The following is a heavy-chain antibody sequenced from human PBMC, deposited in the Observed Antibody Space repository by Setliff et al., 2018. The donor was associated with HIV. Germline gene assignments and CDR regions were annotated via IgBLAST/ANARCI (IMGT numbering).Heavy chain of an antibody. CDR2: IYYTGFT. J-gene: IGHJ4*02. D-gene: IGHD1-1*01. V-gene: IGHV4-39*01. Sequence: PSETLSLTCSVSGDSLSTSSYFWGWVRQSPGKGLEWIGNIYYTGFTYYSPSLKSRVTISIDTSKSQFSLNLTSVTDSDTAVYYCTKEGRGDPGLATTRLDYWGQGKLVTGS. CDR3: TKEGRGDPGLATTRLDY. CDR1: GDSLSTSSYF.